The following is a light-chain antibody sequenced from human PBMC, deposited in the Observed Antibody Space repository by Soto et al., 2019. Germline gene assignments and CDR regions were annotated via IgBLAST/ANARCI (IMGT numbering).Light chain of an antibody. Sequence: QSVLTQPPSVSAAPGQKVTISCSGSSSNIGNNYVSWYQQLPGTAPKLLIYDNNKRPSGIPDRFSGSKSGTSATLGITGLQTGEEADYYCGTWDSSLSVRVFGGGTKLTVL. V-gene: IGLV1-51*01. CDR3: GTWDSSLSVRV. CDR2: DNN. J-gene: IGLJ2*01. CDR1: SSNIGNNY.